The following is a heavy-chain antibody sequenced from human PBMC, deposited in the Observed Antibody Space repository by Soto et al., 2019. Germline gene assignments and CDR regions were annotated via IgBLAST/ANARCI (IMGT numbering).Heavy chain of an antibody. D-gene: IGHD5-12*01. J-gene: IGHJ6*02. CDR3: ARSGYERTTLYGMDV. CDR1: GFTVSSNY. V-gene: IGHV3-53*01. CDR2: IYSGGST. Sequence: EVQLVESGGGLIQPGWSLRLSCAASGFTVSSNYMSWVRQAPGQGLEWVSVIYSGGSTYYADSVKGRFTISRDNSKNTLYLQMNSLRAEDTAVYYCARSGYERTTLYGMDVWGQGTTVTVSS.